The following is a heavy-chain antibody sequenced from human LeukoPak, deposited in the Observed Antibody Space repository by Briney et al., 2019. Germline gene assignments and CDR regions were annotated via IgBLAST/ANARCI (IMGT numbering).Heavy chain of an antibody. CDR1: GGSVSSGTYY. CDR2: ISYRGST. CDR3: ARGTNSAYFDS. V-gene: IGHV4-61*01. D-gene: IGHD4/OR15-4a*01. J-gene: IGHJ4*02. Sequence: PSETLSLTCTVSGGSVSSGTYYWSWIRQPPGKTLEWIGFISYRGSTDSNPSLKTRVTISTDTSKNQFSLKLRSLTAADTAVYYCARGTNSAYFDSWGQGTLVTVSS.